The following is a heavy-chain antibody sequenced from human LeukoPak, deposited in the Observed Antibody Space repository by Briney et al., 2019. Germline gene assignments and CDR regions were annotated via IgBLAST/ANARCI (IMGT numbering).Heavy chain of an antibody. V-gene: IGHV4-30-2*01. J-gene: IGHJ6*02. CDR1: GGSISSGGYS. D-gene: IGHD2-15*01. CDR2: IYHSGST. CDR3: ARGSGNYYGMDV. Sequence: SETLPLTCAVSGGSISSGGYSWSWIRQPPGKGLEWIGYIYHSGSTYYNPSLRSRVTISVDRSKNQFSLKLSSVTAADTAVYYCARGSGNYYGMDVWGQGTTVTVSS.